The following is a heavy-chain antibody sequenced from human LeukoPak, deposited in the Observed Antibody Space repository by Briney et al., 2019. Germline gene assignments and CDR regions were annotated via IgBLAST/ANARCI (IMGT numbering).Heavy chain of an antibody. D-gene: IGHD1-26*01. CDR3: ARDFGGSYSPIDY. Sequence: PGGSLRLSCAASGFTFSSYAMHWVRQAPGKGLEWVAVISYDGSNKYYADSVKGRFTISRDNSKNTLYLQMNSLRAEDTAVYYCARDFGGSYSPIDYWGQGTLVTVSS. V-gene: IGHV3-30*04. CDR1: GFTFSSYA. J-gene: IGHJ4*02. CDR2: ISYDGSNK.